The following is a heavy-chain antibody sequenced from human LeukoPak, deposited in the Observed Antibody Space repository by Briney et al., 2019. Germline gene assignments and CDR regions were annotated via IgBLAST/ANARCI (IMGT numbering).Heavy chain of an antibody. CDR3: ASDGGFGDSFWPYYYYYYMDV. CDR1: GGTFSSYA. D-gene: IGHD3-10*01. J-gene: IGHJ6*03. CDR2: IIPIFGTA. V-gene: IGHV1-69*13. Sequence: ASVKVSCKASGGTFSSYAISWVRQAPGQGLEWMGGIIPIFGTANYAQKFQGRVTITADESTSTAYMELSSLRSEDTAVYYCASDGGFGDSFWPYYYYYYMDVWGKGTTVTISS.